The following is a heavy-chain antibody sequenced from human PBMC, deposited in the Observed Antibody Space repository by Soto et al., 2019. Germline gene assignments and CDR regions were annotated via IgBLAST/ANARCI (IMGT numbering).Heavy chain of an antibody. Sequence: GVSLQVSWESSGSTFPSYGISWVRQHPVQVLEWTGWINVYNGNINYAQNFQDRVTMTTDTSTSTAYMELRSLRSDDTAVYYCARSGFYGSGSRPYYFDSWGQGTLVTGSS. V-gene: IGHV1-18*04. CDR2: INVYNGNI. CDR1: GSTFPSYG. D-gene: IGHD3-10*01. CDR3: ARSGFYGSGSRPYYFDS. J-gene: IGHJ4*02.